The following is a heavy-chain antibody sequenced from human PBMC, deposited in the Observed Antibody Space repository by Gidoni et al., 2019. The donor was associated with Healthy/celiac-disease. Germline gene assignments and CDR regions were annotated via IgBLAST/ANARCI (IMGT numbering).Heavy chain of an antibody. Sequence: VQLVQSGAEVMKPGASAKVPCKASGYTFTGYYMHWVRQAPGQGLDWMRWINPNSGGTNYAQKFQGRVTMTRDTSISTAYMELSRLRSDDTAVYYCARAFIMTTRSVLGYWGQGTLVTVSS. J-gene: IGHJ4*02. V-gene: IGHV1-2*02. CDR1: GYTFTGYY. CDR3: ARAFIMTTRSVLGY. CDR2: INPNSGGT. D-gene: IGHD3-16*01.